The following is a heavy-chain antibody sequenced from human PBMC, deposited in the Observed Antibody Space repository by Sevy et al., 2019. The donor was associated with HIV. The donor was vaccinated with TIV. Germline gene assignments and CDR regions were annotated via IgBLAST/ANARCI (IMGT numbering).Heavy chain of an antibody. CDR3: AKAARYSSVWYSTGEPFDY. CDR1: GFKFDNYD. J-gene: IGHJ4*02. Sequence: GGSLRLSCAASGFKFDNYDFSWVRQAPGKGLEWVSGFSGTDSSGTDGTTYYTDSVKGRFIISRDNSKNTLYLEMNSLRVDDTAVYYCAKAARYSSVWYSTGEPFDYWGQGTLVTVSS. CDR2: FSGTDSSGTDGTT. D-gene: IGHD6-13*01. V-gene: IGHV3-23*01.